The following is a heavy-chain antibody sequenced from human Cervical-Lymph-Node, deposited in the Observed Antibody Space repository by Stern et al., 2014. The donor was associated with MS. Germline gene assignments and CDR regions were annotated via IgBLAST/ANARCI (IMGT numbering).Heavy chain of an antibody. J-gene: IGHJ5*01. CDR3: ARSYGSNWPYNWFDS. CDR2: TDWHDDN. CDR1: GFSLTTCGMC. Sequence: QITLKESGPALVKPTQTLTLTCTFSGFSLTTCGMCVSWIRPPPGKALEWLALTDWHDDNYYPTSLKTRLTISKDTSKNQVVLTVTNMEPGDTATYYCARSYGSNWPYNWFDSWGPGTLVTVSS. D-gene: IGHD6-13*01. V-gene: IGHV2-70*01.